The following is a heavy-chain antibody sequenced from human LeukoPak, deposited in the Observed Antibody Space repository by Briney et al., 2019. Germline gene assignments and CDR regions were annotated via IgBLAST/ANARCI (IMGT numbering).Heavy chain of an antibody. V-gene: IGHV4-61*08. J-gene: IGHJ4*02. CDR1: GGSISSGGYY. Sequence: PSETLSLTCTASGGSISSGGYYWSWIRQPPGKGLEWIGYIYYSGSTNYNPSLKSRVTISVDTSKNQFSLKLSSVTAADTAVYYCARLPPYSSSWYFDYWGQGTLVTVSS. CDR3: ARLPPYSSSWYFDY. D-gene: IGHD6-13*01. CDR2: IYYSGST.